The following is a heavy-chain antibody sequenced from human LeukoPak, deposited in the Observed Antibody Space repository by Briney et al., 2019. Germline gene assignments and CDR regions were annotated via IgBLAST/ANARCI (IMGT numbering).Heavy chain of an antibody. V-gene: IGHV1-18*01. CDR2: ISAYNGNT. CDR1: GYTFTSYG. Sequence: WASVKVSCKASGYTFTSYGISWVRQAPGQGLEWMGWISAYNGNTNYAQKLQCRVTMTTDTSTSTAYMELRSLRSDDTAVYYCARDGTAAGKNYYGMDVWGQGTAVTVSS. D-gene: IGHD6-13*01. CDR3: ARDGTAAGKNYYGMDV. J-gene: IGHJ6*02.